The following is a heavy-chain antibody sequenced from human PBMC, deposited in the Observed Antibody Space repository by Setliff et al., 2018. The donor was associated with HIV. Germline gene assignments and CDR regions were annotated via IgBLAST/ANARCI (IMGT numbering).Heavy chain of an antibody. Sequence: KVSETLSLTCTVSGGSISSGSYYWSWIRQPAGKGLEWIGHIYTSGSTNYNPSLKSRVTISVDTSKNQFSLKLSSVTAADTAVYYCARTNTHYDYVWGSYFDAFDIWGQGTMVTVSS. CDR2: IYTSGST. J-gene: IGHJ3*02. CDR1: GGSISSGSYY. CDR3: ARTNTHYDYVWGSYFDAFDI. V-gene: IGHV4-61*09. D-gene: IGHD3-16*01.